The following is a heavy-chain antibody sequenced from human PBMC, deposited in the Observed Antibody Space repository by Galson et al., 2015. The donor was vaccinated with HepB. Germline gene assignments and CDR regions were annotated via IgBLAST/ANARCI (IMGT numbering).Heavy chain of an antibody. Sequence: SLRLSCAASGSSFSRYWMHWVRQAPGKGLEWVSRIKSDGTTTTYADSVKGRFTISRDNAKKTLYLQMDSLRAEDTAVYYCATDVQIYYYGMDVWGQGTTVTVSS. CDR1: GSSFSRYW. CDR2: IKSDGTTT. J-gene: IGHJ6*02. CDR3: ATDVQIYYYGMDV. D-gene: IGHD3-16*01. V-gene: IGHV3-74*03.